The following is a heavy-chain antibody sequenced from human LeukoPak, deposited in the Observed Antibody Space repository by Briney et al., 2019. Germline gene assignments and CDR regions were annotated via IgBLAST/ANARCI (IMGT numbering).Heavy chain of an antibody. V-gene: IGHV4-59*04. J-gene: IGHJ4*02. Sequence: SSETLSLTCTVSGGSISSYYWSWIRQPPGKGLEWIGYIYHSGSTYYNPSLKSRVTISVDRSKNQFSLKLSSVTAADTAVYYCAAMTTVAQFDYWGQGTLVTVSS. CDR1: GGSISSYY. D-gene: IGHD4-23*01. CDR2: IYHSGST. CDR3: AAMTTVAQFDY.